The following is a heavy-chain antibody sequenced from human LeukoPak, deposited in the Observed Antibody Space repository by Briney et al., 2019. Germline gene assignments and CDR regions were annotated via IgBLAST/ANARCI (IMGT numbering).Heavy chain of an antibody. CDR1: GFTFSTYA. V-gene: IGHV3-23*01. D-gene: IGHD2/OR15-2a*01. J-gene: IGHJ4*02. CDR3: AKRFRGTSGLYYFDS. Sequence: GGSLRLSCSASGFTFSTYAMSWVRQPPGKGLEWVSARGSGDSTYYAESVKGRFTISRDNSKNTLYLQMSSLRAEDTAVYYCAKRFRGTSGLYYFDSWGQGTLVTVSS. CDR2: RGSGDST.